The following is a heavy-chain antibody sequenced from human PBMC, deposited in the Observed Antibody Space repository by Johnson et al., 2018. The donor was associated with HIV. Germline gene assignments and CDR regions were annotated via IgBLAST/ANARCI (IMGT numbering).Heavy chain of an antibody. CDR1: GFTFSSYA. V-gene: IGHV3-30*04. CDR2: ISYDGSNN. J-gene: IGHJ3*01. Sequence: QVQLVESGGGVVQPGRSLRLSCAASGFTFSSYAMHWVRQAPGKGLEWVAVISYDGSNNYYADSVKGRFTISRDNSKNMLDRQMNSLRAGDAAVYYCARDYRGRTVDAFDVWGQGTLVIVSS. D-gene: IGHD3-16*02. CDR3: ARDYRGRTVDAFDV.